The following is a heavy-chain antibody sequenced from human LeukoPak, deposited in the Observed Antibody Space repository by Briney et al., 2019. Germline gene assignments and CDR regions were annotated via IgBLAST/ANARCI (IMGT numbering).Heavy chain of an antibody. J-gene: IGHJ5*02. D-gene: IGHD3-9*01. CDR1: GFTFSSYA. V-gene: IGHV3-30*04. CDR3: ARASYVILTGSSWFDP. Sequence: GGSLRLSCTASGFTFSSYAMRWVRQAPGKGLEWVAVISYDGSNKYYADSVKGRFTISRDNSKNTLYLQMNSLRAEDTAVYYCARASYVILTGSSWFDPWGQGTLVTVSS. CDR2: ISYDGSNK.